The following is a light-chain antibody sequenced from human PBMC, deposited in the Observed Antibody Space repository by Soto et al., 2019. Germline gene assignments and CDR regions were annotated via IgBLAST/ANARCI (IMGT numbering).Light chain of an antibody. J-gene: IGLJ3*02. V-gene: IGLV2-14*01. CDR2: EVS. CDR1: SSDIGNYDF. CDR3: SSYASSGAVV. Sequence: QSALTQPASVSGSPGQSITISCTGTSSDIGNYDFVSWYQQVPGTAPKAMIYEVSSRPSGVSNRFSGSKSGNTASLTISGLQPEDEADYYCSSYASSGAVVFGGGTKLTVL.